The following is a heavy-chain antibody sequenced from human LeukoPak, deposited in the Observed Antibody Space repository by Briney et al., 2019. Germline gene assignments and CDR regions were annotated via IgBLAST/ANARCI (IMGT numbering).Heavy chain of an antibody. CDR3: ARDLVVVPAAMPYYYGMDV. D-gene: IGHD2-2*01. J-gene: IGHJ6*02. CDR1: GYTFTGYY. V-gene: IGHV1-2*02. Sequence: ASVKVSCKASGYTFTGYYMHWVRQAPGQGLEWMGWINPNSGGTNYAQKFQGRVTMTRDTSISTAYMELSRLRSDDTAVYYCARDLVVVPAAMPYYYGMDVWGQGTTVTVSS. CDR2: INPNSGGT.